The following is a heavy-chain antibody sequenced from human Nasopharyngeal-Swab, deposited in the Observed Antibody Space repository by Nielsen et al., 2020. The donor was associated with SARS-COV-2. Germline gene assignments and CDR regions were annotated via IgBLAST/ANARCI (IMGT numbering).Heavy chain of an antibody. V-gene: IGHV4-34*01. J-gene: IGHJ2*01. Sequence: IRQPPGKGLEWIGEINHSGSTNYNPSLKSRVTISVDTSKNQFSLKLSSVTAADTAVYYCARGPACDLWGRGTLVTVSS. CDR3: ARGPACDL. CDR2: INHSGST.